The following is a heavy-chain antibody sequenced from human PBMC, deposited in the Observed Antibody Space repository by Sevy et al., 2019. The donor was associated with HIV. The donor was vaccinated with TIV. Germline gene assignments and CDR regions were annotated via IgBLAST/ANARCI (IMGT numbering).Heavy chain of an antibody. CDR3: AGENAWGRGYS. CDR2: IYYNGHI. Sequence: SETLSLTCTVSGGSITSLYWNWIRQPPGKGLEWLANIYYNGHINYNPSLQSRVTLSLDTSRNQFSLRLSSVTAADTAMYYCAGENAWGRGYSWGQGTLVTVSS. D-gene: IGHD1-26*01. V-gene: IGHV4-59*08. J-gene: IGHJ4*02. CDR1: GGSITSLY.